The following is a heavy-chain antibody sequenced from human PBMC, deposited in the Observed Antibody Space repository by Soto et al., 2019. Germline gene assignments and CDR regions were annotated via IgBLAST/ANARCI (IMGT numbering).Heavy chain of an antibody. J-gene: IGHJ5*02. CDR3: ARAIIMVRGVIGSSWFDP. D-gene: IGHD3-10*01. Sequence: PSETLSLTCTVSGGSISSGDYYWSWIRQPPGKGMEWIGYIYYSGSTYYNPSLKSRVTISVDTSKNQFSLKLSSVTAADTAVYYCARAIIMVRGVIGSSWFDPRGQRTPVTVSS. V-gene: IGHV4-30-4*01. CDR1: GGSISSGDYY. CDR2: IYYSGST.